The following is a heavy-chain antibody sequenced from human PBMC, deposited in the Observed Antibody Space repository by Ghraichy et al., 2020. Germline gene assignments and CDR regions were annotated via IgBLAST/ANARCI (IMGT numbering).Heavy chain of an antibody. CDR1: GGSVSSGSYY. D-gene: IGHD2-8*01. Sequence: SETLSLTCTVSGGSVSSGSYYWSWIRQPPGKGLEWIGYIYYSGSTNYNPSLKSRVTISVDTSKNQFSLKLSSVTAADTAVYYCARVNIVLMAFDFWGQGTLVTVSS. CDR2: IYYSGST. V-gene: IGHV4-61*01. J-gene: IGHJ4*02. CDR3: ARVNIVLMAFDF.